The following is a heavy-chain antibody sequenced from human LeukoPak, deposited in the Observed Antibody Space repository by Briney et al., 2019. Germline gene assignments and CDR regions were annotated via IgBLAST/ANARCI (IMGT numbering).Heavy chain of an antibody. D-gene: IGHD2-2*01. CDR1: GGSISSGDYY. Sequence: SETLSLTCTVPGGSISSGDYYWSWIRQPPGKGLEWIGYIYYSGSTYYNPSLKSRVTISVDTSKNQFSLKLSSVTAADTAVYYCASSSMSEDIVVVPAVFDYWGQGTLVTVSS. J-gene: IGHJ4*02. V-gene: IGHV4-30-4*01. CDR3: ASSSMSEDIVVVPAVFDY. CDR2: IYYSGST.